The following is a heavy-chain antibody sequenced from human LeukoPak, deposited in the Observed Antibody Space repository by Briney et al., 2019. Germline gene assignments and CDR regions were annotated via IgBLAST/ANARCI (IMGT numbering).Heavy chain of an antibody. CDR1: GFTFSSCG. Sequence: GGSLRLSCATSGFTFSSCGIHWVRQAPGKGLEWVALVSSDGRNNYYADSVKGRFTISRDNSKDTLYLQMNTLRPEDTAVYYCAKDHSGSGRAFEYWGQGTLVTVSS. CDR2: VSSDGRNN. V-gene: IGHV3-30*04. D-gene: IGHD2-15*01. J-gene: IGHJ4*02. CDR3: AKDHSGSGRAFEY.